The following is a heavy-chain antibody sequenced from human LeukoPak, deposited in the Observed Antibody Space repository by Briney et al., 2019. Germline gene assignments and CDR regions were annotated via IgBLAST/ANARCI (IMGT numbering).Heavy chain of an antibody. J-gene: IGHJ4*02. CDR1: GFIFSTYS. Sequence: SGGSLRLSCAASGFIFSTYSMNWVRQAPGKGLEWVSSISSSSSHTYYTDSVKGRFTISRDDAKNSLYLQMNSLRAEDTAVYYCANTRVGVLTPTFDSWGQGTLVTVSS. CDR3: ANTRVGVLTPTFDS. V-gene: IGHV3-21*01. D-gene: IGHD3-10*01. CDR2: ISSSSSHT.